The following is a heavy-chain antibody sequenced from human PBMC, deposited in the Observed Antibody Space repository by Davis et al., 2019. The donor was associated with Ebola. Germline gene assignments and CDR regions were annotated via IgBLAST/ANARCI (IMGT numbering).Heavy chain of an antibody. V-gene: IGHV1-18*01. J-gene: IGHJ4*02. CDR1: GYTFTGYY. Sequence: ASVKVSCKASGYTFTGYYIHWVRQAPGQGLEWMGWISAYNGNTNYAQNLQGRVTMTTDTSTSTAYMELRSLRSDDTAVYFCARGTSGSFDYWGQGTLVTVSS. D-gene: IGHD2-2*01. CDR2: ISAYNGNT. CDR3: ARGTSGSFDY.